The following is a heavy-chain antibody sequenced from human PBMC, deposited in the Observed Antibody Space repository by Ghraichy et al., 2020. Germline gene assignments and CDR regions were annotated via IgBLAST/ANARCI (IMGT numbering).Heavy chain of an antibody. CDR1: GFTFSNYD. J-gene: IGHJ3*02. Sequence: GESLNISCAASGFTFSNYDMHWVRLAAGGGLEWVSGIGTTGDTYYPDSVKGRFTTSRENAKDSLYLQMNSVTAGDTAMYYCARGAAYTLDIRGQGTMVTVSS. CDR2: IGTTGDT. D-gene: IGHD3-16*01. V-gene: IGHV3-13*01. CDR3: ARGAAYTLDI.